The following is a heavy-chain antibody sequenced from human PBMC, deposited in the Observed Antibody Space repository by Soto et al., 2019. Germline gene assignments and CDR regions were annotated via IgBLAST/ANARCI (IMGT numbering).Heavy chain of an antibody. CDR1: GGTFSSYA. Sequence: ASVKVSCKASGGTFSSYAISWVRQAPGQGLEWMGGIIPIFGTANYAQKFQGRVAITADESTSTAYMELSSLRSEDTAVYYCARTWLGEQRPSYYYYGMDVWGQGTTVTVSS. V-gene: IGHV1-69*13. J-gene: IGHJ6*02. D-gene: IGHD3-10*01. CDR3: ARTWLGEQRPSYYYYGMDV. CDR2: IIPIFGTA.